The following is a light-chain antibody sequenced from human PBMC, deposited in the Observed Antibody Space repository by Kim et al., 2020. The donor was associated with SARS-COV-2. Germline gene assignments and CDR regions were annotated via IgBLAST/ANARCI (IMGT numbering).Light chain of an antibody. V-gene: IGKV3-11*01. Sequence: LSRGESATLSCRATQSVRYSLAWYQQKPGQAPRLLIYDAANRATGVPARFSGSVSGTDFTLTISSLEPEDFAVYYCQQRDDWLWTFGQGTKVDIK. CDR1: QSVRYS. J-gene: IGKJ1*01. CDR2: DAA. CDR3: QQRDDWLWT.